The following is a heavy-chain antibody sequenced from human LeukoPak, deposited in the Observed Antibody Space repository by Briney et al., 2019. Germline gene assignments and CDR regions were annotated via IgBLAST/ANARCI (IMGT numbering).Heavy chain of an antibody. CDR2: INGDGSST. D-gene: IGHD1/OR15-1a*01. CDR3: ARDPRNKGFDP. CDR1: GFTLSYYW. V-gene: IGHV3-74*01. Sequence: GGSLRLSCAASGFTLSYYWMHWVRQGPGKGQVWVSTINGDGSSTNYADSVKGRFTISRDNAKNTLYLEMNSLRVEDTAVYYCARDPRNKGFDPWGQGTLVTVSS. J-gene: IGHJ5*02.